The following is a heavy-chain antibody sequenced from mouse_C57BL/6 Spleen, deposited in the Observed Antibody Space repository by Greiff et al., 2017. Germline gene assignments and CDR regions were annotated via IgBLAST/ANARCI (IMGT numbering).Heavy chain of an antibody. Sequence: VQLKESGGDLVKPGGSLKLSCAASGFTFSSYGMSWVRQTPDKRLEWVATISSGGSYTYYPDSVKGRFTISRDNAKNTLYLQMSSLKSEDTAMYYCARGTAQVYYFDYWGQGTTLTVSS. CDR3: ARGTAQVYYFDY. V-gene: IGHV5-6*01. CDR1: GFTFSSYG. D-gene: IGHD3-2*02. CDR2: ISSGGSYT. J-gene: IGHJ2*01.